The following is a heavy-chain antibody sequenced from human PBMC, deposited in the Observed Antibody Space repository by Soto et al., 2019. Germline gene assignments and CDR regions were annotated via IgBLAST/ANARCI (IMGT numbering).Heavy chain of an antibody. V-gene: IGHV3-30*18. D-gene: IGHD1-7*01. CDR1: GFTFSSYG. Sequence: HPGGSLRLSCAASGFTFSSYGMHWVRQAPGKGLEWVAVISYDGSNKYYADSVKGRFTISRDNSKNTLYLQVNSLRAEDTAVYYCAKEGYNWNYGVFDYWGQGTLVTVSS. J-gene: IGHJ4*02. CDR2: ISYDGSNK. CDR3: AKEGYNWNYGVFDY.